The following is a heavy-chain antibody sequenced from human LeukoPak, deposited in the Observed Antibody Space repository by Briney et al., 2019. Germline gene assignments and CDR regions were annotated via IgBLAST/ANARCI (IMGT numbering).Heavy chain of an antibody. CDR2: INAGNGIT. J-gene: IGHJ5*02. V-gene: IGHV1-3*01. Sequence: ASVKVSCKASGYIFTAYAIHWVRQPPGQGLEWMGWINAGNGITKYSQKFQGRVTITRDTSATTVYMELSSLRSEDTALYYCARDFGSSSGYYWFDPWGQGTLVTVSS. CDR3: ARDFGSSSGYYWFDP. D-gene: IGHD6-19*01. CDR1: GYIFTAYA.